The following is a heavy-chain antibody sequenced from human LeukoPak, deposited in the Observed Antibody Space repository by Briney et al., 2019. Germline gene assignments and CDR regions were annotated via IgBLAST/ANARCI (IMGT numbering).Heavy chain of an antibody. D-gene: IGHD3-22*01. CDR1: GFTFSSYG. CDR3: AKASGYYLDTLDY. CDR2: ISYDGSNK. V-gene: IGHV3-30*18. J-gene: IGHJ4*02. Sequence: GGSLRLSCAASGFTFSSYGMHWVRQAPGKGLEWVAVISYDGSNKYYADSVKGRFTISRDNSKNTLYLQMNSLRAEDTAVYYCAKASGYYLDTLDYWGQGTLVTVSS.